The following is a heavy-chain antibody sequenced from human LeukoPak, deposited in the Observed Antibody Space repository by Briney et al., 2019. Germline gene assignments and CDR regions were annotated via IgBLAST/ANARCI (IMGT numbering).Heavy chain of an antibody. CDR2: IYYSGST. CDR3: ARAPNPDFFDD. V-gene: IGHV4-59*01. CDR1: GGSISSYY. J-gene: IGHJ4*02. Sequence: SETLSLTCTVSGGSISSYYWSWIRQPPGKGLEWIGYIYYSGSTNYNPSLKSRVAISVDTSRNQFSLKLSSVTAADTAVYYCARAPNPDFFDDWGQGTLVTVSS. D-gene: IGHD2-8*01.